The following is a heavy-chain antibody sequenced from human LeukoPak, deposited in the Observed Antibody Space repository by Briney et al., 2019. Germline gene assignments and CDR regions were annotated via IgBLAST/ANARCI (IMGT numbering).Heavy chain of an antibody. V-gene: IGHV3-30*02. Sequence: TGGSLRLSCAASGFTFSSYGMHWVRQAPGKGLECVAFIRYDGSNKYYADSVKGRFTISRDNSKNTLYLQMNSLRAEDTAVYYCAKDAGVLRIEYYFDYWGQGTLVTVSS. CDR2: IRYDGSNK. CDR3: AKDAGVLRIEYYFDY. J-gene: IGHJ4*02. CDR1: GFTFSSYG. D-gene: IGHD2/OR15-2a*01.